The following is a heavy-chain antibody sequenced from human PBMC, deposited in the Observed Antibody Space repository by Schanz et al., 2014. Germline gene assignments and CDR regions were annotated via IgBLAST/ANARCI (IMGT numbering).Heavy chain of an antibody. J-gene: IGHJ4*02. V-gene: IGHV3-66*01. CDR2: IYTGTPT. D-gene: IGHD6-19*01. CDR3: ASTYRSGWSIDY. CDR1: GFSVTTNY. Sequence: EVQLVQSGGGLVQPGGSLRLSCAASGFSVTTNYMTWVRQAPGKGLEWVSVIYTGTPTYYADSVKGRFTISRDSSKNTVSLQMNSLRAEDTAVYYCASTYRSGWSIDYWGQGTLVTVSS.